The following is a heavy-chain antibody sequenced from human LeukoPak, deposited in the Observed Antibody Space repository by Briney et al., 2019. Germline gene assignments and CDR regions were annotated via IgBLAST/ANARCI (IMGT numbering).Heavy chain of an antibody. D-gene: IGHD6-6*01. V-gene: IGHV1-2*02. CDR2: INPNSGGT. CDR1: GYTFTGYY. CDR3: ATTSHRIAARHYYYGMDV. J-gene: IGHJ6*02. Sequence: GASVKVSCKASGYTFTGYYIHWVRQAPGQGLEWMGWINPNSGGTNYAQKFQGRVTMTRDTSISTAYMELSRLRSDDTAVYYCATTSHRIAARHYYYGMDVWGQGTTVTVSS.